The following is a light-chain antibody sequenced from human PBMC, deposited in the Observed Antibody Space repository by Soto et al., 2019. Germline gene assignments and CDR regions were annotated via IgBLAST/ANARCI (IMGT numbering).Light chain of an antibody. Sequence: EIVLTQSPGTLSLSPGGRATLSCSASQSVSNNYLAWYQQKPGQAPRLLIYGASSRATGIPDRFSASGSGTDFTLTISRLESEDSAVYYCQHYGSSPGLTVGGGTQVEIK. J-gene: IGKJ4*01. CDR2: GAS. CDR3: QHYGSSPGLT. V-gene: IGKV3-20*01. CDR1: QSVSNNY.